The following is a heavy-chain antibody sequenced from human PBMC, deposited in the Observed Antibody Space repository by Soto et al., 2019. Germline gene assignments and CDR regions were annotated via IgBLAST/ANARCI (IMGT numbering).Heavy chain of an antibody. CDR3: ARDPLLSMRQKEYCFDY. V-gene: IGHV3-33*01. D-gene: IGHD3-3*02. CDR1: GFTFSSYG. Sequence: PGGSLRLSCAASGFTFSSYGMHWVRQAPGKGLEWVAVIWYDGSNKYYADSVKGRFTISRDNSKNTLYLQMNSLRAEDTAVYYCARDPLLSMRQKEYCFDYWGQGTLVTVSS. J-gene: IGHJ4*02. CDR2: IWYDGSNK.